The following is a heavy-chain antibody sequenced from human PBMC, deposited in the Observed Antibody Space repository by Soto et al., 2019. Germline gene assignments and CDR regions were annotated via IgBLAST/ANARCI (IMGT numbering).Heavy chain of an antibody. J-gene: IGHJ5*02. CDR2: IIPIFGTA. Sequence: ASVKVSCKAPGGTFSSYAISWVRQAPGQGLEWMGGIIPIFGTANYAQKFQGRVTITADESTSTAYMELSSLRSEDTAVYYCASSGDIAVAGTWFDPWGQGTLVTVSS. D-gene: IGHD6-19*01. CDR3: ASSGDIAVAGTWFDP. CDR1: GGTFSSYA. V-gene: IGHV1-69*13.